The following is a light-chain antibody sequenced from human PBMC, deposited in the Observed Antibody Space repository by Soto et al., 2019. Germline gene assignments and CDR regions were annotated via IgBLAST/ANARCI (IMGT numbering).Light chain of an antibody. V-gene: IGLV2-14*03. CDR2: EVS. CDR1: SSDVGGYNY. CDR3: SSYTRSSTPYV. Sequence: QSALTQPASVSGSPGQSITISCTGTSSDVGGYNYVSWYQQHPGKAPKLMIYEVSNRPSGDSDRFSGSKSGNTASLTISGLQAEDEDDYYCSSYTRSSTPYVFGSGTKLTVL. J-gene: IGLJ1*01.